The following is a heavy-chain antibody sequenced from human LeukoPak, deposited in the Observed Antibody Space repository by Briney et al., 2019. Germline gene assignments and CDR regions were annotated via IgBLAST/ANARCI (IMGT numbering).Heavy chain of an antibody. Sequence: SETLSLTCSVSGGSTNSYYWSWIRQSGGKGLEWIGRIYSSGSTVYNPSLNSRLTMSIDTSKNQFSLTLRSVTATDTAVYYCARVKASSTSWTFDQWGQGALVTVSS. CDR2: IYSSGST. CDR1: GGSTNSYY. J-gene: IGHJ4*02. D-gene: IGHD2-2*01. V-gene: IGHV4-4*07. CDR3: ARVKASSTSWTFDQ.